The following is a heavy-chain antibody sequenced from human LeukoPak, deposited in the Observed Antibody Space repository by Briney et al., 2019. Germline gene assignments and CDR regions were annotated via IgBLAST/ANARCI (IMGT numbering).Heavy chain of an antibody. CDR1: GFTVSSNY. Sequence: GGSLRLSCAASGFTVSSNYMSWVRQAPGKGLEWVSVIYSGGSTYYADSVKGRFTISGDNSKNTLYLQMNSLRAEDTAVYYCARDFPDSSGYYYYYYYMDVWGKGTTVTVFS. CDR3: ARDFPDSSGYYYYYYYMDV. CDR2: IYSGGST. V-gene: IGHV3-53*01. J-gene: IGHJ6*03. D-gene: IGHD3-22*01.